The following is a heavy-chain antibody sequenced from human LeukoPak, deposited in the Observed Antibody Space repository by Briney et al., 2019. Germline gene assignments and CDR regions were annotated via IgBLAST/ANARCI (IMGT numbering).Heavy chain of an antibody. Sequence: SVKVSCKASGGTFSSYAISWVRQAPGQGLEWMGGIIPIFGTANYAQKFRGRVTITADESTSTAYMELSSLRSEDTAVYYCASHPDYYDSSGYHSNSDYWGQGTLVTVSS. J-gene: IGHJ4*02. D-gene: IGHD3-22*01. V-gene: IGHV1-69*13. CDR2: IIPIFGTA. CDR3: ASHPDYYDSSGYHSNSDY. CDR1: GGTFSSYA.